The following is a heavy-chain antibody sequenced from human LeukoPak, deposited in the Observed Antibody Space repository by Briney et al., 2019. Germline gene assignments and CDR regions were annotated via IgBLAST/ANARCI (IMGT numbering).Heavy chain of an antibody. V-gene: IGHV4-39*01. D-gene: IGHD5-12*01. CDR3: AIHKGVYDYSGYDLGGWFDP. CDR1: GGSISSSSYY. J-gene: IGHJ5*02. CDR2: IYYSGST. Sequence: SETLSLTCTVSGGSISSSSYYWGWIRQPPGKGLEWIGSIYYSGSTYYNPSLKSRVTISVDTSKNQFSLKLSSVTAADTAVYYCAIHKGVYDYSGYDLGGWFDPWGQGTLVTVSS.